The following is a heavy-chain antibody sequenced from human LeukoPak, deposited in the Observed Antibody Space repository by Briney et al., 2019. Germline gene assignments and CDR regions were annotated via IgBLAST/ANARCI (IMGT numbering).Heavy chain of an antibody. D-gene: IGHD3-22*01. CDR1: GGSISSYY. V-gene: IGHV4-59*08. CDR2: IYYSGGT. J-gene: IGHJ3*02. Sequence: SETLSLTCTVSGGSISSYYWSWIRQPPGKGLEWIGYIYYSGGTNYNPSLKSRVTISVDTSKNQFSLKLSSVTAADTAVYYCARLQPYYYDSSGYYGIWGQGTMVTVSS. CDR3: ARLQPYYYDSSGYYGI.